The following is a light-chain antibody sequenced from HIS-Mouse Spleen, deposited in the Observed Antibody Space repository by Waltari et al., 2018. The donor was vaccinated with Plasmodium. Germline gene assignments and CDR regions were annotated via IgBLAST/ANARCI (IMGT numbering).Light chain of an antibody. V-gene: IGKV3-15*01. CDR2: GAS. J-gene: IGKJ3*01. Sequence: EIVMTQSPATLSVSPGESATLSCRASQSVSSNLAWYQQKPGQAPRLLIYGASTRATGIPARFSGSGSVTEFTLTISSLQSEDFAVYYCQQYNNWSFTFGPGTKVDIK. CDR1: QSVSSN. CDR3: QQYNNWSFT.